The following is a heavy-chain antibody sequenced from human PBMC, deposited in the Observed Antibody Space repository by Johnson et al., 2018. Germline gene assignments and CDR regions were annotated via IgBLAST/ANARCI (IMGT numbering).Heavy chain of an antibody. D-gene: IGHD6-13*01. CDR3: ARDSGSSTYHYYYYMDV. J-gene: IGHJ6*03. CDR2: ISTGSSYI. V-gene: IGHV3-21*01. Sequence: EVQLVESGGGLVKPGGSLRLSCAASGFTFSRYSMIWVRQAPGKGLEWVSAISTGSSYIYYADSVTGRLTISRDKSKNSLYLQMNSLRAEDRAVYYCARDSGSSTYHYYYYMDVWGKGTTVTVSS. CDR1: GFTFSRYS.